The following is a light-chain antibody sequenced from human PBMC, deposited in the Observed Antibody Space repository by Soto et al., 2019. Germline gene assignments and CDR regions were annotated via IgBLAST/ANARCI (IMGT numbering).Light chain of an antibody. Sequence: IQMTQSPSSLSASVGDRVTITCRASQSISRYLNWYQQKPGRAPKLLIYSASSLQSGVPSRFSGSGSGTEFTLTFSSLQTEDFASYYCLQHNNYPWTFGEGTKVAIK. CDR2: SAS. CDR3: LQHNNYPWT. J-gene: IGKJ1*01. V-gene: IGKV1-17*01. CDR1: QSISRY.